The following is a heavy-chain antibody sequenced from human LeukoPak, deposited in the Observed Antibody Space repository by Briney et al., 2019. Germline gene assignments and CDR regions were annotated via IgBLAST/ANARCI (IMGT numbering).Heavy chain of an antibody. D-gene: IGHD1-26*01. J-gene: IGHJ4*02. Sequence: PGGSLRLSCAASGFTFSSYWMHWVRQAPGKGLVWVSRINEDGSTTNYADSVKGRFTISRDNAKNTLYLQMNSLSAEDTAVYYCARDLGGRSGYWGQGTLVTVSS. V-gene: IGHV3-74*01. CDR2: INEDGSTT. CDR1: GFTFSSYW. CDR3: ARDLGGRSGY.